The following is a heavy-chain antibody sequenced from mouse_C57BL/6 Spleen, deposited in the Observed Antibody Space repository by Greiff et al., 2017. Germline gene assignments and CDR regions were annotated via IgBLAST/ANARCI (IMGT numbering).Heavy chain of an antibody. J-gene: IGHJ2*01. V-gene: IGHV5-9*01. CDR3: ARHAHYYGSSYFDY. CDR1: GFTFSSYT. Sequence: EVKVEESGGGLVKPGGSLKLSCAASGFTFSSYTMSWVRQTPEKRLEWVATISGGGGNTYYPDSVKGRFTISRDNAKNTLYLQMSSLRSEDTALYYCARHAHYYGSSYFDYWGQGTTLTVSS. D-gene: IGHD1-1*01. CDR2: ISGGGGNT.